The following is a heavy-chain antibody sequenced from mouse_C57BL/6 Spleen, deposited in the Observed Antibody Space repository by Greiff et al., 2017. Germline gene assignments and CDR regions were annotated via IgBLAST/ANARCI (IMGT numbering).Heavy chain of an antibody. CDR1: GFTFSSYA. J-gene: IGHJ2*01. D-gene: IGHD3-3*01. Sequence: EVKLVESGEGLVKPGGSLKLSCAASGFTFSSYAMSWVRQTPEKRLEWVAYISSGGDYIYYADTVKGRFTISSDNARNTLYLQMSSLKSEDTAMYYCTRGLGGYYFDYWGQGTTLTVSS. CDR3: TRGLGGYYFDY. V-gene: IGHV5-9-1*02. CDR2: ISSGGDYI.